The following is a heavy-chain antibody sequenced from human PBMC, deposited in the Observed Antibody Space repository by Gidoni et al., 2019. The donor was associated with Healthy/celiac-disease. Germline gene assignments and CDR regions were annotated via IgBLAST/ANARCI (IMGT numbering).Heavy chain of an antibody. CDR1: GFTFSRYA. V-gene: IGHV3-64D*08. D-gene: IGHD6-6*01. Sequence: EVQLVESGGGLVQPGGSLRLSCSAAGFTFSRYAMHWVRQAPGKGLEYVSAISSNGCSTYYADSVKGRFTISRDNSKNTLYLQMSSLRAEDTAVYYCVKDREQLVEPYYFDYWGQGTLVTVSS. CDR2: ISSNGCST. J-gene: IGHJ4*02. CDR3: VKDREQLVEPYYFDY.